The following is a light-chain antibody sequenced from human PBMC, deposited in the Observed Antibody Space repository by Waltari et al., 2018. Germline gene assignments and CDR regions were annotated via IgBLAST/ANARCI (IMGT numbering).Light chain of an antibody. CDR2: DAS. V-gene: IGKV1-5*01. Sequence: QMTQSPSTLSASVGDRVTITCRASQSIDSWLAWYQQKPGKAPKLLIYDASSSERGVPSRFSGSGSGTEFTLTISSLQPDDFATYYCQQYNSDSQNFGQGTKVEIK. CDR3: QQYNSDSQN. CDR1: QSIDSW. J-gene: IGKJ1*01.